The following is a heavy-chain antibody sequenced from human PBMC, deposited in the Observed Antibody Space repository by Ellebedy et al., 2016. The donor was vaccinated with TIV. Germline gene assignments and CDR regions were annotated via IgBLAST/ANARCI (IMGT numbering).Heavy chain of an antibody. V-gene: IGHV3-30*02. Sequence: GGSLRLSCAASGLTFSSYSMNWVRQAPGKGLEWAASVNSDESNKYYADSVKGRFTISRDNSKNTVYLQMNSLTLEDTAVYYCAKGLGSDWAFEYWGQGDLVTVSS. CDR1: GLTFSSYS. CDR3: AKGLGSDWAFEY. CDR2: VNSDESNK. D-gene: IGHD6-19*01. J-gene: IGHJ4*02.